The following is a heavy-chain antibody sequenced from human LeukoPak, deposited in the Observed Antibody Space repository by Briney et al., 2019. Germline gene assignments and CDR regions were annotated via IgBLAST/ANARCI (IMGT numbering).Heavy chain of an antibody. CDR3: ARRAYSYGDFDY. CDR1: GGSISSYY. Sequence: SETLSLTCTVSGGSISSYYWSWIRQPPRKGLEWIGYIYYTGSTNYNPPLKSRVTISVDTSKNQFSLKLSSVTAADTAVYYCARRAYSYGDFDYWGQGTLVTVSS. J-gene: IGHJ4*02. CDR2: IYYTGST. V-gene: IGHV4-59*08. D-gene: IGHD5-18*01.